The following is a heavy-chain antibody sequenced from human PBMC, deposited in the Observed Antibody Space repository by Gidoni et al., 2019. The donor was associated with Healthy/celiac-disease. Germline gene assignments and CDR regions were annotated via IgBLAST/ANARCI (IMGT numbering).Heavy chain of an antibody. CDR3: ARSDFYSYGSQYGMDV. CDR2: IYYSGST. D-gene: IGHD5-18*01. V-gene: IGHV4-39*01. J-gene: IGHJ6*02. Sequence: LEWIGSIYYSGSTYYNPSLKSRVTISVDTSKNQFSLKLSSVTAADTAVYYCARSDFYSYGSQYGMDVWGQGTTVTVSS.